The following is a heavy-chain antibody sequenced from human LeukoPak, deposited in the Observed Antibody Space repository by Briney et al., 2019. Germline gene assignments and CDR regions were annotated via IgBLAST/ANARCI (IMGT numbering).Heavy chain of an antibody. Sequence: SETLSLTCTVSGGSISSSSYYWGWIRQPPGKGLEWIGSIYYSGSTYYNPSLKSRVTISVDTSKNQFSLNLSSVTAADTAVYCARGYCSGSTCYLAFDIWGQGTMVTVSS. J-gene: IGHJ3*02. CDR3: ARGYCSGSTCYLAFDI. CDR2: IYYSGST. D-gene: IGHD2-15*01. CDR1: GGSISSSSYY. V-gene: IGHV4-39*07.